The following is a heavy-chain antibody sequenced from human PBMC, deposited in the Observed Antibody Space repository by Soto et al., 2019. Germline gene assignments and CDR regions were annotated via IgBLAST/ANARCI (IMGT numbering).Heavy chain of an antibody. Sequence: GGSLRLSCAASGFTFSSYGMHWVRQAPGKGLEWVAVISYDGSNKYYADSVKGRFTISRDNSKNTLYLQMNSLRAEDTAVYYCAKDLPYDSSGYPDYWGQGTLVTVSS. CDR1: GFTFSSYG. J-gene: IGHJ4*02. CDR3: AKDLPYDSSGYPDY. D-gene: IGHD3-22*01. CDR2: ISYDGSNK. V-gene: IGHV3-30*18.